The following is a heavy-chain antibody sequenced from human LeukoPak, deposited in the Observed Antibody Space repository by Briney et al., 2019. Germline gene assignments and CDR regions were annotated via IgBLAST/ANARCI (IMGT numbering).Heavy chain of an antibody. V-gene: IGHV1-69*13. D-gene: IGHD2-21*02. CDR2: IIPIFGTA. Sequence: ASVKVSCKASGGTFSSYAISWVRQAPGQGLEWMGGIIPIFGTANYAQKFQGRVTITADESTSTAYMELSSLRSEDAAVYYCARDSETYCGGDCYYDYWGQGTLVTVSS. CDR1: GGTFSSYA. CDR3: ARDSETYCGGDCYYDY. J-gene: IGHJ4*02.